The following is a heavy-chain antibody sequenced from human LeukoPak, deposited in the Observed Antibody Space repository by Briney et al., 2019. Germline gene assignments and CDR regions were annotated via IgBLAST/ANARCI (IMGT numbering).Heavy chain of an antibody. CDR3: ARDPSRLLNGGRLDF. J-gene: IGHJ4*02. CDR1: EFTFSSYA. CDR2: ISYDGRTT. Sequence: GRSPRLSCVASEFTFSSYAIHWVRQAPGKGLEWVSVISYDGRTTYLSDSVKGRFSTSRDNSKNTVNLQMNSLRDEDTAVYYCARDPSRLLNGGRLDFWGQGTLVTVSS. V-gene: IGHV3-30*04. D-gene: IGHD7-27*01.